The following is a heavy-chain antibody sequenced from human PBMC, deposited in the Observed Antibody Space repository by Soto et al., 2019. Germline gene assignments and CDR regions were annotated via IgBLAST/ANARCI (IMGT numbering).Heavy chain of an antibody. Sequence: ASVKVSCKASGYIFVNYGIARAGQAPVPGLGWMGWISPYSGNTHDASKFQGSFTMTTDSSTSTAYLYLGSLTSDDTAVYYCAMVDNYVSPTPQDVWGQGTTVTVSS. CDR3: AMVDNYVSPTPQDV. J-gene: IGHJ6*02. D-gene: IGHD3-16*01. CDR1: GYIFVNYG. CDR2: ISPYSGNT. V-gene: IGHV1-18*01.